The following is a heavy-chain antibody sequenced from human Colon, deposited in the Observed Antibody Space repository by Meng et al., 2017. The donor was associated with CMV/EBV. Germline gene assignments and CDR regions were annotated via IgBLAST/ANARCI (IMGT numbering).Heavy chain of an antibody. CDR2: ITSTSTYR. V-gene: IGHV3-21*01. CDR3: AREGGYDTALDY. D-gene: IGHD3-22*01. CDR1: GFTFRSYT. J-gene: IGHJ4*02. Sequence: CTASGFTFRSYTSHWVRQAPGKGLEWVSSITSTSTYRHYADSLKGRFTISRDNAKSSLYLQMNSLRAEDTAVYYCAREGGYDTALDYWGQGTLVTVSS.